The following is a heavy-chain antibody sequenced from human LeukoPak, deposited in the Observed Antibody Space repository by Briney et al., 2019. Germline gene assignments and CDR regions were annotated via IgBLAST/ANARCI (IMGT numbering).Heavy chain of an antibody. D-gene: IGHD6-19*01. CDR1: GFTFSDYY. J-gene: IGHJ3*02. CDR2: IGSSGGTI. CDR3: ARDGKAVAVAFDI. V-gene: IGHV3-11*04. Sequence: PGGSLRVSCAASGFTFSDYYMSWIRQAPGKGLEWVSYIGSSGGTIYYADSVKGRFTISRDNAKNSLYLQMNSLRAEDTAVYYCARDGKAVAVAFDIWGQGTMVTVSS.